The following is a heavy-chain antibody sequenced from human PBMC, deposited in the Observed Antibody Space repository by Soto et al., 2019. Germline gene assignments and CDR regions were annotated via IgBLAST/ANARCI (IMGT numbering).Heavy chain of an antibody. CDR1: GFTVSSNY. V-gene: IGHV3-53*01. Sequence: EVQLVESGGGLIQPGGSLRLCCAASGFTVSSNYMSWVRQAPGKGLEWVSVIYSGGSTYYADSVKGRFTISRDNSKNTLYLQMNSLRAEDTAVYYCAREIAVAGLYYYYYCMDVWGQGTTVTVSS. J-gene: IGHJ6*02. CDR2: IYSGGST. D-gene: IGHD6-19*01. CDR3: AREIAVAGLYYYYYCMDV.